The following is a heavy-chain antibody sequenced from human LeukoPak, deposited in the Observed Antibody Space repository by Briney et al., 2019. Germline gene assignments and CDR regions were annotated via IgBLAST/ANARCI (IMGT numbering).Heavy chain of an antibody. CDR1: GGSFSGYY. Sequence: SETLSLTCAVYGGSFSGYYWSWIRQPPGKGLEWIGEINHSGSTNYNPSLKSRVTISVDTSKNQFSLKLSSVTAADTAVYYCARGMWFGDFDYWGQGTLVTVSS. D-gene: IGHD3-10*01. V-gene: IGHV4-34*01. J-gene: IGHJ4*02. CDR3: ARGMWFGDFDY. CDR2: INHSGST.